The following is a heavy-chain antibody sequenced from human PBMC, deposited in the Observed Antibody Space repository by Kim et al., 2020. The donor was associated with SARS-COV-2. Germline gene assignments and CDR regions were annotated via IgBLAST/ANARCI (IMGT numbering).Heavy chain of an antibody. CDR1: GFTFNNAW. J-gene: IGHJ4*02. V-gene: IGHV3-15*01. Sequence: GGSLRLSCAASGFTFNNAWMGWVRQAPGGGLEWVGRIKSKIDGGTTEYGAPVKGRFTISRDDSKNTLYLQMSGLKTEDTAVYFCTTEVRWLPAPWNFWGQGTLVTVSS. CDR3: TTEVRWLPAPWNF. D-gene: IGHD5-12*01. CDR2: IKSKIDGGTT.